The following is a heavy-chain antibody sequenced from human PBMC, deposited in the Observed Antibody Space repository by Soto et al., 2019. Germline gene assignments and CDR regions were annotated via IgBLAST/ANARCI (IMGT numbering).Heavy chain of an antibody. CDR3: ARGLRTGNYGMDV. J-gene: IGHJ6*04. CDR2: IIPMFETL. Sequence: QEQLLQSGAEVRKPGSSVKVSCKASGGTFDNYAVSWVLQAPGQGLEWMGGIIPMFETLNYAQRFQGRLTIAEDESTSTAYMELTSLTSADTAIYFCARGLRTGNYGMDVWGEATTVPVSS. CDR1: GGTFDNYA. V-gene: IGHV1-69*01. D-gene: IGHD2-15*01.